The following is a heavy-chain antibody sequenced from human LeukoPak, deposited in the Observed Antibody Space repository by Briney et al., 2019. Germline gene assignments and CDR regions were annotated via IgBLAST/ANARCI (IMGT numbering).Heavy chain of an antibody. D-gene: IGHD2/OR15-2a*01. CDR1: GNYW. CDR3: VSFYETY. V-gene: IGHV3-74*01. CDR2: INSDGSWT. Sequence: GGSLRLSCAASGNYWMHWVRQAPGKGLVWVSHINSDGSWTSYADSVKGRFTISKDNAKNTVYLQMNRLRAEDTAVYYCVSFYETYWGRGTLVTVSS. J-gene: IGHJ4*02.